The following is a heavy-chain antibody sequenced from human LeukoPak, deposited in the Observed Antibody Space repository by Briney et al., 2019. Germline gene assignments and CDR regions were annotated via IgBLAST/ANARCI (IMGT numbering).Heavy chain of an antibody. V-gene: IGHV4-30-4*02. CDR2: IYYSGST. CDR3: ARTHSGYSSGYWFDP. Sequence: PSETLSLTCTVSGGSISSGDYYWSWIRQPPGKGLEWIGYIYYSGSTYYNPSLKSRVTISVDTSKNQFSLNLSSVTAADTAVYYCARTHSGYSSGYWFDPWGQGTQVTVSS. CDR1: GGSISSGDYY. J-gene: IGHJ5*02. D-gene: IGHD6-19*01.